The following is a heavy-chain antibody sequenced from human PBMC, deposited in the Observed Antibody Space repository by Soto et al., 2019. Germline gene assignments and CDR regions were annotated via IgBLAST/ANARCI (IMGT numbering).Heavy chain of an antibody. CDR2: IYTSGST. D-gene: IGHD6-19*01. CDR1: GGCISSYY. J-gene: IGHJ5*01. V-gene: IGHV4-4*07. Sequence: SGTLSLTCTVSGGCISSYYWSWIRQPAGTGLEGIGRIYTSGSTNYNPSLKSRVTMSVDTSKNQFSLKLSSVTAADTAVYYCARAGREQWLPSWCETWG. CDR3: ARAGREQWLPSWCET.